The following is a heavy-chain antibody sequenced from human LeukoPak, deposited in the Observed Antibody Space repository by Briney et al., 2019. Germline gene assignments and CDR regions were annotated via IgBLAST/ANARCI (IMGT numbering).Heavy chain of an antibody. V-gene: IGHV3-53*01. CDR3: ASWVMVRGLYGMDV. Sequence: GGSLRLSCAASGFTVSSNYMSWVRQAPGKGLKWVSVMYSGGSTYFADSVKGRFTISRDNSKNTLYLQMNSLRAEDTAVYYCASWVMVRGLYGMDVWGQGTTVTVSS. CDR1: GFTVSSNY. CDR2: MYSGGST. D-gene: IGHD3-10*01. J-gene: IGHJ6*02.